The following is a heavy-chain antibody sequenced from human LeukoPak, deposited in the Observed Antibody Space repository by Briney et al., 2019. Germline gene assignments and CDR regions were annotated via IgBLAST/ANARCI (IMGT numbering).Heavy chain of an antibody. CDR1: CGSFSGYY. CDR3: ARGVAAAAPYYYYYYYLDV. CDR2: INHSGST. J-gene: IGHJ6*03. Sequence: TSETLSLTCAVYCGSFSGYYLSWIRQPPGKGLEWIGEINHSGSTNYNPSLKSRVTISVDTSTNQLSLKLSSVTAADTAVYYCARGVAAAAPYYYYYYYLDVWGKGTTVTVSS. D-gene: IGHD6-13*01. V-gene: IGHV4-34*01.